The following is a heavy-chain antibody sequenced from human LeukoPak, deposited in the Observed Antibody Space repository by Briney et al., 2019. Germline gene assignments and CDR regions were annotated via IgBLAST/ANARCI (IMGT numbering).Heavy chain of an antibody. CDR3: AKRGGVIRVILVGFHKEAYYFDS. D-gene: IGHD2-8*02. J-gene: IGHJ4*02. Sequence: GGSLSLFCAVSGLTLSNYGMSWVRQAPGKGVEWVAGIGGRGGGTHCADSVRGRLTISRDIPENTLYLQMNSLKAEDTAVYVCAKRGGVIRVILVGFHKEAYYFDSWGQGALVTVSS. V-gene: IGHV3-23*01. CDR2: IGGRGGGT. CDR1: GLTLSNYG.